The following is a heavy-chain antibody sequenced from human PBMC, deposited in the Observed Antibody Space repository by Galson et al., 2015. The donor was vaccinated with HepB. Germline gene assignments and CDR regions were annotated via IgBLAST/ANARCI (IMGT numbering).Heavy chain of an antibody. Sequence: SLRLSCAASGFTFTSYSMNWVRQAPGRGLEWVSSITSSSGYIFYADSVKGRFTISRDNAKNSLYLQMNSLRAEDTAVYYCARGSSGYSSWGQGTLVTVSS. CDR3: ARGSSGYSS. V-gene: IGHV3-21*01. CDR1: GFTFTSYS. D-gene: IGHD3-22*01. J-gene: IGHJ5*02. CDR2: ITSSSGYI.